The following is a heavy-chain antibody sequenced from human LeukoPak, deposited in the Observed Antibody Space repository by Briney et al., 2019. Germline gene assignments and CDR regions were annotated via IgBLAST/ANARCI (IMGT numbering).Heavy chain of an antibody. D-gene: IGHD6-13*01. J-gene: IGHJ4*02. CDR1: GYTFTGYY. V-gene: IGHV1-2*02. CDR3: ARGGGYSSSWYEAY. CDR2: INPNSGGT. Sequence: ASVKVSRKASGYTFTGYYMHWVRQTPGQGLEWMGWINPNSGGTHYVQEFQGRVTMTSDTSISTAYMELSGLRSDDTALYYCARGGGYSSSWYEAYWGQGTLVTVSS.